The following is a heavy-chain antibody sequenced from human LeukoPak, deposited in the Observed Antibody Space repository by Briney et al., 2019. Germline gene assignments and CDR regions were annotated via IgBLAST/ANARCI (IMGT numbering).Heavy chain of an antibody. J-gene: IGHJ3*02. CDR1: GFTFSSYS. V-gene: IGHV3-21*01. Sequence: GSLRLSCAASGFTFSSYSMNWVRQAPGKGLEWVSSISSSSSYIYYADSVKGRFTISRDNAKNSLYLQMNSLRAEDTAVYYCARDRVDTIFGVVTNRRAFDIWGQGTMVTVSS. CDR2: ISSSSSYI. CDR3: ARDRVDTIFGVVTNRRAFDI. D-gene: IGHD3-3*01.